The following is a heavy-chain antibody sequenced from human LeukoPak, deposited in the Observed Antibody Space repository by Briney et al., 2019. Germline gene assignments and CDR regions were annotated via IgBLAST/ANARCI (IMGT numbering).Heavy chain of an antibody. Sequence: SETLSLTCTVSGGSISSSSSYWGWIRQPPGKGLEWIGGIYYSGSTYYNPSLKSRVTISVDTSKNQFSLKLSSVTAADTAVYYWARKSFFDWLSPFDYWGQGTLVTVSS. J-gene: IGHJ4*02. CDR1: GGSISSSSSY. CDR2: IYYSGST. CDR3: ARKSFFDWLSPFDY. V-gene: IGHV4-39*01. D-gene: IGHD3/OR15-3a*01.